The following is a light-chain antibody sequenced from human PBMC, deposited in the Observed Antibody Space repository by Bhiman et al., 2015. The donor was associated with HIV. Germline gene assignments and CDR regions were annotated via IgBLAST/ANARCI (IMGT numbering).Light chain of an antibody. J-gene: IGLJ3*02. CDR3: QSFDSYLSGLV. CDR2: DTD. V-gene: IGLV1-51*01. CDR1: SSNIGNNY. Sequence: QSVLTQPPSVSAAPGQRVIVSCSGSSSNIGNNYVSWYQQLPGTAPKLLIYDTDKRPSGVPDRFSGSKSGTSASLAITGLQAEDEADYYCQSFDSYLSGLVFGGGTKLTVL.